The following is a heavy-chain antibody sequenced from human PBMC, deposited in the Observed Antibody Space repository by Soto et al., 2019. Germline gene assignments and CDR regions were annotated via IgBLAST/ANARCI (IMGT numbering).Heavy chain of an antibody. CDR2: ISGSAART. D-gene: IGHD6-13*01. Sequence: VQVLESGGGLVQPGGSLRLSCSVSGFAFGGFTMTWVRQAPGKGLEWVSSISGSAARTYYADSVQGRFTISRDNSKSTLYLQMNSLRVEDTAEYYCTRGGEGTTGSCDFWGQGTLVAVSS. V-gene: IGHV3-23*01. CDR3: TRGGEGTTGSCDF. J-gene: IGHJ4*02. CDR1: GFAFGGFT.